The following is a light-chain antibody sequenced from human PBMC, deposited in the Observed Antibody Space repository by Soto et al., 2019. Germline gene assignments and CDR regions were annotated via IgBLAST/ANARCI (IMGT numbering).Light chain of an antibody. CDR2: ESS. J-gene: IGKJ4*01. Sequence: EIGLTKSPATLSLSPGERATLSCRASQSVRSYLAWYQQKPGQAPRLLIYESSNRATGIPARFSGSGSGTDFTLTISRLEPEDFAVYYCQQYGSSPLTFGGGTKVDIK. CDR3: QQYGSSPLT. V-gene: IGKV3-11*01. CDR1: QSVRSY.